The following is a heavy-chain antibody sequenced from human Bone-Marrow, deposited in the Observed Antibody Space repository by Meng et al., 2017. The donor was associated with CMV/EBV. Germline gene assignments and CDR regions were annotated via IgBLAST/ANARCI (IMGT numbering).Heavy chain of an antibody. CDR2: ISAYNGNT. CDR3: ARFSIVVVPAAIGAHAFGI. Sequence: ASVKVSCKASGYTFTSYGISWVRQAPGQGLEWMGWISAYNGNTSYAQKLQGRVTMTTDTSTSTAYMELRSLRSDDTAVYYCARFSIVVVPAAIGAHAFGIWGQGTMVTVSS. D-gene: IGHD2-2*01. V-gene: IGHV1-18*01. CDR1: GYTFTSYG. J-gene: IGHJ3*02.